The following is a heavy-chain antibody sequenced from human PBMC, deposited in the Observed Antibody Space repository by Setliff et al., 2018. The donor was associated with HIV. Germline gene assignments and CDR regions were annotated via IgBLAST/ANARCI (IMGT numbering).Heavy chain of an antibody. CDR1: GASLSGSGFY. V-gene: IGHV4-39*02. J-gene: IGHJ4*02. D-gene: IGHD6-19*01. Sequence: SETLSLTCNVSGASLSGSGFYWGWLRQPPGKGLQWIGSICYPGSTYYNLSLTSRVTISIDTSKNLFFLTVRSVTAADTGIYYCARLGSGWHWVTRIDYWGRGTLVTSPQ. CDR3: ARLGSGWHWVTRIDY. CDR2: ICYPGST.